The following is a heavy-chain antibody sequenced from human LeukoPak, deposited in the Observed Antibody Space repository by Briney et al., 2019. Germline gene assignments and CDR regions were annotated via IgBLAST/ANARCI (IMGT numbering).Heavy chain of an antibody. CDR1: GYTFTGYY. Sequence: ASVKVSCKASGYTFTGYYMHWVRQAPGQGLEWMGWISAYNGNTNYAQKLQGRVTMTTDTSTSTAYMELRSLRSDDTAVYYCASSVYYYDSSGYWGPDAFDIWGQGTMVTVSS. J-gene: IGHJ3*02. D-gene: IGHD3-22*01. CDR2: ISAYNGNT. V-gene: IGHV1-18*04. CDR3: ASSVYYYDSSGYWGPDAFDI.